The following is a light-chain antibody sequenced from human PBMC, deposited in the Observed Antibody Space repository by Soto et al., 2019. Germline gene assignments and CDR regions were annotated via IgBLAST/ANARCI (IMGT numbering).Light chain of an antibody. CDR1: QTVSSY. CDR3: QQYGSSPT. CDR2: DAS. V-gene: IGKV3-20*01. Sequence: TVLTQAPATLSLSPGERANLSCRASQTVSSYLAWYRQKPGQAPRLLIYDASNRATGIPARFSGSGSGTDFTLTISRLEPEDFAVYYCQQYGSSPTFGEGTRLEIK. J-gene: IGKJ5*01.